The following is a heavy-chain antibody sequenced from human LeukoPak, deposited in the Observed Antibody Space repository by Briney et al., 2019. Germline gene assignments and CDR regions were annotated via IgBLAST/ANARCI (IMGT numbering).Heavy chain of an antibody. Sequence: SETLSLTCTVSGGSISSAAYYWNWIRQHPGKGLEWIGYICHSGITNYNPSLKSRVTISVDTSKNQFSLKLSSVTAADTAVYYCARDRGYSYGVDSWGQGTLVTVSS. CDR1: GGSISSAAYY. CDR3: ARDRGYSYGVDS. V-gene: IGHV4-31*03. J-gene: IGHJ4*02. D-gene: IGHD5-18*01. CDR2: ICHSGIT.